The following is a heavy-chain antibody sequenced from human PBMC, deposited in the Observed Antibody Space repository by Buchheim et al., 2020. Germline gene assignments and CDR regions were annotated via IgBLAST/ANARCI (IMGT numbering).Heavy chain of an antibody. Sequence: QVQLVQSGAEVKKPGASVKVSCKASGYTFSNYHINWVRQATGQGPEWMGWVHPHNGHTGYAQKFQGRVTMTRNTSISKAYMELSSLRSEDTAVYYCARALTSPDMGVFDPWGQGTL. CDR3: ARALTSPDMGVFDP. CDR1: GYTFSNYH. V-gene: IGHV1-8*01. CDR2: VHPHNGHT. J-gene: IGHJ5*02. D-gene: IGHD3-16*01.